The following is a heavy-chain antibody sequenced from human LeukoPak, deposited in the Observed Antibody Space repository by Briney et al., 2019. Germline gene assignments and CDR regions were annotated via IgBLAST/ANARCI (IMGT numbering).Heavy chain of an antibody. CDR3: AKDLGSSWFDP. V-gene: IGHV3-9*01. D-gene: IGHD1-26*01. J-gene: IGHJ5*02. CDR1: GFTFDDYA. CDR2: ISWNSGSI. Sequence: GGSLRLSCAASGFTFDDYAMHWVRQAPGKGLEWVSGISWNSGSIGYADSVKGRFTIPRDNAKNSLYLQMNSLRAEDTALYYCAKDLGSSWFDPLGPGNPGHRLL.